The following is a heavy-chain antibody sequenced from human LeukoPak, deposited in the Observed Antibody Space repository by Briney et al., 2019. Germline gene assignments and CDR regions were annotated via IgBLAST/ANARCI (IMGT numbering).Heavy chain of an antibody. J-gene: IGHJ6*02. CDR3: ARDRGYYYGSGSYYKPPYYYGMDV. CDR1: GYTFTSYG. D-gene: IGHD3-10*01. CDR2: ISAYNGNT. V-gene: IGHV1-18*01. Sequence: EASVKVSCKASGYTFTSYGISWVRQAPGQGLEWMGWISAYNGNTNYAQKLQGRVTMTTDTSTSTAYMELRSLRSDDTAVYYCARDRGYYYGSGSYYKPPYYYGMDVWGQGTTVTVSS.